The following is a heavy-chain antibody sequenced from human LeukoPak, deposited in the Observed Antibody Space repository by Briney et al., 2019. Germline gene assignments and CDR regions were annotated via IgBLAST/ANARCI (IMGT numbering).Heavy chain of an antibody. Sequence: PGRSLRLSCAASGFTFSSYGMHWVRQAPGKGLEWVAVIWYDGSNKYYADSVKGRFTISRDNSKNTLYLQMNSLRAEDTAVYYCARDVHDFWSGHRTNWFDPWGQGTWSPSPQ. J-gene: IGHJ5*02. CDR2: IWYDGSNK. CDR1: GFTFSSYG. CDR3: ARDVHDFWSGHRTNWFDP. D-gene: IGHD3-3*01. V-gene: IGHV3-33*01.